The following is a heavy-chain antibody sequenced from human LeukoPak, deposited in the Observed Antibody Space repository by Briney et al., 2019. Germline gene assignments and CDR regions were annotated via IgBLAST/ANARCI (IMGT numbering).Heavy chain of an antibody. J-gene: IGHJ1*01. CDR1: GGTFSSYA. CDR3: ARVPYSSSWYFFQH. Sequence: SVKVSCKASGGTFSSYAISWVRQAPGQGLEWMGGIIPIFGTANYAQKFQGRITITADKSTSTAYMELSSLRSEDTAVYYCARVPYSSSWYFFQHWGQGTLVTVSS. CDR2: IIPIFGTA. D-gene: IGHD6-13*01. V-gene: IGHV1-69*06.